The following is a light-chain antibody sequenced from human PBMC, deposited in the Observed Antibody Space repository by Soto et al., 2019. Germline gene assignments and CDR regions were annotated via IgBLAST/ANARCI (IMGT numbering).Light chain of an antibody. CDR1: QSVSSSY. CDR3: QQYSSSPWT. V-gene: IGKV3-20*01. Sequence: EIVLTQSPGTLSLSPGERATLSCRASQSVSSSYLAWYQQKSGQAPRLLIYGSSSRATGIPDRFSGSGSGTDFTLTISRVEPEDFAVYYCQQYSSSPWTFGQGTKVDIK. CDR2: GSS. J-gene: IGKJ1*01.